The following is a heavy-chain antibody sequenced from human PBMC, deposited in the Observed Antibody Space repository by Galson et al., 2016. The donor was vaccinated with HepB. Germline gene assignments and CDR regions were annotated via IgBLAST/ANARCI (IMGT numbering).Heavy chain of an antibody. J-gene: IGHJ4*02. V-gene: IGHV1-46*01. Sequence: SVKVSCKASGYTFTSYYMHWVRQVPGQGLEWMGIISPTGGGTSYAQKFQGRVTMTRDTSTSTVYMELSSLRSEDTAVYYCARGRGYYYFEYWGLGTLVTVSS. CDR1: GYTFTSYY. CDR2: ISPTGGGT. CDR3: ARGRGYYYFEY. D-gene: IGHD3-3*01.